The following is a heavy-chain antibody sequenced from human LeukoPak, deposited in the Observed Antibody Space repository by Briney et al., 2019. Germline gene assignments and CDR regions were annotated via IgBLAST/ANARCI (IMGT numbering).Heavy chain of an antibody. D-gene: IGHD6-13*01. CDR1: GYTFTSYG. Sequence: GASVTVSCKASGYTFTSYGISWVRQAPGQGLEWMGWISHYSGNTIYAQKFQDRVTMTTDTSTSTALMELRNLRSDDTAVYYCARDLTYSSSPGGYWGQGTLVTVSS. CDR2: ISHYSGNT. V-gene: IGHV1-18*01. J-gene: IGHJ4*02. CDR3: ARDLTYSSSPGGY.